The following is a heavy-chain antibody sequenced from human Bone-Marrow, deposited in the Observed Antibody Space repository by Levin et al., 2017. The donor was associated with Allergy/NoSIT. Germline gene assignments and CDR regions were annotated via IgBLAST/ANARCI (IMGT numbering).Heavy chain of an antibody. CDR2: TYFRSKWSN. Sequence: LRLSCAISGDSLYTNGVAWNWIRQSPSRGLEWLGRTYFRSKWSNDYAPSVKSRITINPDTSQSQFSLQLNSVIPEDTAVYYCARGRNNAFDIWGQGTIVTVSS. J-gene: IGHJ3*02. CDR3: ARGRNNAFDI. CDR1: GDSLYTNGVA. D-gene: IGHD1-14*01. V-gene: IGHV6-1*01.